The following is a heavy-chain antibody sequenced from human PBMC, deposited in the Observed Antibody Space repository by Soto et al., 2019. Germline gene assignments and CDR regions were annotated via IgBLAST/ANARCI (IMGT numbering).Heavy chain of an antibody. V-gene: IGHV3-23*01. CDR2: ISGRGGST. J-gene: IGHJ4*02. D-gene: IGHD3-9*01. CDR1: GFTFSSYA. CDR3: AKDIYVEGKLGLRSFDWLPHITPSDY. Sequence: EVQLLESGGGLVQPGGSLRLSCAASGFTFSSYAMSWVRQAPGKGLEWVSAISGRGGSTYYADSVKCRFTISRDNSKNTLYLQMNSLRAEDTAVYYCAKDIYVEGKLGLRSFDWLPHITPSDYWGQGTLVTVSS.